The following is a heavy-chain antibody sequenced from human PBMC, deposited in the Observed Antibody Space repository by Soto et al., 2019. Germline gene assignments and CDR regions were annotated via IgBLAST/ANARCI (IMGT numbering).Heavy chain of an antibody. CDR2: VYYSGST. D-gene: IGHD6-19*01. V-gene: IGHV4-39*01. CDR1: GDSVSSSNYY. Sequence: QLQLQESGPGLVKPSETLSLTCTVSGDSVSSSNYYWGWIRQPPGKGLEWIGSVYYSGSTYYNPSLKRRVTISVDTSKNQFSLKLSSVTAADAAVYYCARHPTFSGWEYYFNYRGQGTPVTVSS. CDR3: ARHPTFSGWEYYFNY. J-gene: IGHJ4*02.